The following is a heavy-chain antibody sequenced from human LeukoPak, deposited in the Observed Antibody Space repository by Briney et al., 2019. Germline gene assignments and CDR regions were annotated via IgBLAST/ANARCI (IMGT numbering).Heavy chain of an antibody. CDR3: ARGFYYFDY. V-gene: IGHV1-69*06. CDR1: GGTFSSYA. Sequence: GASVKVSCKASGGTFSSYAISWGRQATGQGLEWMGGIIPIFGTANYAQKFQGRVTITADKSTSTAYMELSSLRSEDTAVYYCARGFYYFDYWGQGTLVTVSS. CDR2: IIPIFGTA. D-gene: IGHD3-3*01. J-gene: IGHJ4*02.